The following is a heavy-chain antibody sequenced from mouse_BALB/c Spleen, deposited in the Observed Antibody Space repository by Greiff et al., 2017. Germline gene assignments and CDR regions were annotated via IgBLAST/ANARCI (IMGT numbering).Heavy chain of an antibody. D-gene: IGHD4-1*01. Sequence: EVKLVESGPGLVKPSQSLSLTCTVTGYSITSDYAWNWIRQFPGNKLEWMGYISYSGSTSYNPSLKSRISITRDTSKNQFFLQLNSVTTEDTATYYCASSGTNYAMDYWGQGTSVTVSS. CDR1: GYSITSDYA. J-gene: IGHJ4*01. CDR2: ISYSGST. V-gene: IGHV3-2*02. CDR3: ASSGTNYAMDY.